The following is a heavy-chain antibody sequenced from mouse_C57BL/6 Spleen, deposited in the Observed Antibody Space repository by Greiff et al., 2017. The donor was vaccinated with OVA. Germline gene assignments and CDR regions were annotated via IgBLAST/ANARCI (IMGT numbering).Heavy chain of an antibody. Sequence: EVKLMESGGGLVKPGGSLKLSCAASGFTFSDYGMHWVRQAPEKGLEWVAYISSGSSTIYYADTVKGRFTLSRDNAKNTLFLQMTSLSSEDTAMYYCPYDGPYYAMDYWGQGTSVTVSS. CDR2: ISSGSSTI. D-gene: IGHD2-3*01. CDR3: PYDGPYYAMDY. V-gene: IGHV5-17*01. CDR1: GFTFSDYG. J-gene: IGHJ4*01.